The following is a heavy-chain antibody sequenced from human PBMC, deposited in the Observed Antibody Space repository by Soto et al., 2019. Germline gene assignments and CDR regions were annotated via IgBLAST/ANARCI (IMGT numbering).Heavy chain of an antibody. J-gene: IGHJ6*02. CDR3: ARARQYYYDSSGNKDYYYYGMDV. CDR2: ISYDGSNK. CDR1: GFTFSSYA. Sequence: GGSLRLSCAASGFTFSSYAMHWVRQAPGKGLEWVAVISYDGSNKYYADSVKGRFTISRDNSKNTLYLQMNSLRAEDTAVYYCARARQYYYDSSGNKDYYYYGMDVWGQGTTVTVSS. V-gene: IGHV3-30-3*01. D-gene: IGHD3-22*01.